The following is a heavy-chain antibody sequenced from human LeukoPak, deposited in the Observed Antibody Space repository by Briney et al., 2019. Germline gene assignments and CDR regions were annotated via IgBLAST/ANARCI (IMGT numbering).Heavy chain of an antibody. CDR3: ARDRRVAVAGSKYFDY. J-gene: IGHJ4*02. D-gene: IGHD6-19*01. Sequence: ASVKVSCKASGGTFTSYYMHWVRQAPGQGLEWMGIINPSGGSTSYAQKFQGRVTMTRDMSTSTVYMELSSLRSEDTAVYYCARDRRVAVAGSKYFDYWGQGTLVTVSS. CDR1: GGTFTSYY. CDR2: INPSGGST. V-gene: IGHV1-46*01.